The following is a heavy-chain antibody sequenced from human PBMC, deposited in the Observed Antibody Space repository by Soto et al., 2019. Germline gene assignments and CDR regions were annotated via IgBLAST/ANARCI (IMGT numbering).Heavy chain of an antibody. CDR3: VRQPGGVATPGSDY. D-gene: IGHD2-15*01. Sequence: QVQLVQSGAEVKKPGASVKVSCEASGYPFSAFDINWVRQAGGQGLEWMGWMNPDSGDTAFAQRFQDRVTLTRSTSIGTAYMGLIWLTSAATAVYFCVRQPGGVATPGSDYWGQGTLVTVSS. V-gene: IGHV1-8*01. CDR2: MNPDSGDT. J-gene: IGHJ4*02. CDR1: GYPFSAFD.